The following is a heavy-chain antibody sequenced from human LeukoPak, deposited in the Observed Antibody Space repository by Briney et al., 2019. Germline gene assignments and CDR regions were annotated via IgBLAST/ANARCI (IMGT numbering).Heavy chain of an antibody. D-gene: IGHD4-17*01. V-gene: IGHV4-4*07. Sequence: SETLSLTCTVSGGSISSYYWSWIRQPAGKGLEWIGRIYFTGSTNYNPSVKSRVTMSIDTSKNQFSPKLSSVTAADTAGYYCARVAYGDYYFDYWGQGTLVTVSS. CDR3: ARVAYGDYYFDY. J-gene: IGHJ4*02. CDR2: IYFTGST. CDR1: GGSISSYY.